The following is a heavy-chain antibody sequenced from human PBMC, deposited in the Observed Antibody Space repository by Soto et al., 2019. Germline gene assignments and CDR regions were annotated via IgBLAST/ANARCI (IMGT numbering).Heavy chain of an antibody. D-gene: IGHD6-13*01. V-gene: IGHV3-30*18. J-gene: IGHJ4*02. CDR3: AKGLCSSPFDY. CDR1: GFTFSSYG. CDR2: ISYDGSNK. Sequence: QGQLVESGGGVVQPGRSLRLSCAASGFTFSSYGMHWVRQAPGKGLEWVAVISYDGSNKYYADSVKGRFTISRDNSKNTLYLQMNSLRAEDTAVYYCAKGLCSSPFDYWGQGTLVTVSS.